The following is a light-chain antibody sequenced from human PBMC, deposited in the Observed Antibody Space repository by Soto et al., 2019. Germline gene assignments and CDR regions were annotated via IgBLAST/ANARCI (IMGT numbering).Light chain of an antibody. CDR3: SSYTSTSAVV. CDR2: EVS. Sequence: QSALTQPASVSGSPGQSITISCTGTSSDVGGYNYVSWYQHHPGKVPKLIIYEVSDRPSGVSNRFSGSKSGNTASLTISGLQAEDEADYYCSSYTSTSAVVFGGGTQLTVL. V-gene: IGLV2-14*01. J-gene: IGLJ2*01. CDR1: SSDVGGYNY.